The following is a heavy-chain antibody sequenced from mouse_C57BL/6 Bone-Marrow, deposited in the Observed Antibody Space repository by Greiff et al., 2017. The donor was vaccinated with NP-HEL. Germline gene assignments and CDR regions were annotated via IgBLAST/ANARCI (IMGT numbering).Heavy chain of an antibody. Sequence: EVQLQQSGPGLVKPSQSLSLTCSVTGYSITSGYYWNWIRQFPGNKLEWMGYISYDGSNNYNPSLKNRISITRDTSKNQFFLKLNSVTTEDTATYYCARGGSTGYYAMDYWGQGTSVTVSS. V-gene: IGHV3-6*01. CDR2: ISYDGSN. CDR1: GYSITSGYY. J-gene: IGHJ4*01. D-gene: IGHD4-1*02. CDR3: ARGGSTGYYAMDY.